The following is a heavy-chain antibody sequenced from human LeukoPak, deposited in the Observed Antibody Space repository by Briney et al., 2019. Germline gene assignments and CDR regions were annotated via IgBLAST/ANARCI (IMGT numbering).Heavy chain of an antibody. Sequence: GSLRLSCAASGFTFSTDNMSCVRQVPGKGLEWVPIVYRGDDGTIYADFVMCRVTISRDDYKNMVYLQMNNLRLDDSAVYYCTKRSRGYYDYWGQGTLVTVSS. D-gene: IGHD3-10*01. CDR1: GFTFSTDN. J-gene: IGHJ4*02. CDR3: TKRSRGYYDY. V-gene: IGHV3-66*02. CDR2: VYRGDDGT.